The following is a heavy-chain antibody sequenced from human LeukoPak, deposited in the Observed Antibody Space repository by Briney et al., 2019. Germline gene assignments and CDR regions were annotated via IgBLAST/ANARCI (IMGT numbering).Heavy chain of an antibody. V-gene: IGHV4-30-2*01. D-gene: IGHD2-2*01. CDR1: GGSISSGGYS. Sequence: TLSLTCAVSGGSISSGGYSWSWIRQPPGKGLEWIGYIYHSGSTYYNPSLKSRVTISVDRSKNQFSLKLSSVTAADTAVYYCARGGCSSTSCYYYYGMDVWGQGTTVTVSS. CDR3: ARGGCSSTSCYYYYGMDV. CDR2: IYHSGST. J-gene: IGHJ6*02.